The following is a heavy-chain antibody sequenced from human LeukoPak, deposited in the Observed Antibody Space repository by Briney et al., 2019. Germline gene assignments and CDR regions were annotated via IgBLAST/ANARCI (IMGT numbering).Heavy chain of an antibody. V-gene: IGHV3-48*03. J-gene: IGHJ4*02. Sequence: GGSLRLSCAASGFTFSSYEMNWVRQAPGKGLEWVSYISQTGNAIHYAESVKGRFTISRDNAKNSLYLQMNSLRAEDTAVYYCARIYDSSGYSFDYWGQGTLVTVSS. CDR1: GFTFSSYE. CDR3: ARIYDSSGYSFDY. D-gene: IGHD3-22*01. CDR2: ISQTGNAI.